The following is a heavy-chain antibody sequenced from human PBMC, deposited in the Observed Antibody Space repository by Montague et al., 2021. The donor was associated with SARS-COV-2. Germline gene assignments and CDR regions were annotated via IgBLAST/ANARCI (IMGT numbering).Heavy chain of an antibody. CDR1: GFIFSSYE. Sequence: SLRLSCAASGFIFSSYEMSWVRQAPGKGLEWISYISSSGGGSTKXYTDSVKGRFSISRDNAKHSLYLQMNSLRVEDTAIYYCARDRDWDDWCGMDVWGQGTTVTVSS. CDR2: ISSSGGGSTK. CDR3: ARDRDWDDWCGMDV. V-gene: IGHV3-48*03. J-gene: IGHJ6*02. D-gene: IGHD2-21*01.